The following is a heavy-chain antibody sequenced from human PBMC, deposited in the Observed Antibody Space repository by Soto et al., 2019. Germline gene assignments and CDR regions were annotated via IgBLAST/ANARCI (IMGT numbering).Heavy chain of an antibody. CDR3: VRERGLSSFYGMDV. CDR2: ITSSSGHI. CDR1: GLTLTTYT. J-gene: IGHJ6*02. Sequence: GGSLRLSCEASGLTLTTYTMNWVRQASGKGLEWVSSITSSSGHIYYADSVKGRFTISRDNARNSLYLQMNSLRAEDTAVYYCVRERGLSSFYGMDVWGQGPTVTVSS. V-gene: IGHV3-21*01. D-gene: IGHD3-10*01.